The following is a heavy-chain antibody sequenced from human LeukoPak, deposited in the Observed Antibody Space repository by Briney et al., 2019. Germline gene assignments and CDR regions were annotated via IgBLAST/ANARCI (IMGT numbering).Heavy chain of an antibody. Sequence: GGSLRLSCAASGLTGSHNYVSWVRQAPGKGLEWVANIKEDGSEDYYADSVKGRFAISKDNAKNSLYLQMNNLRAEDTAMYYCARDADGYEDWGQGTLVIVSS. CDR3: ARDADGYED. D-gene: IGHD5-24*01. V-gene: IGHV3-7*01. J-gene: IGHJ4*02. CDR2: IKEDGSED. CDR1: GLTGSHNY.